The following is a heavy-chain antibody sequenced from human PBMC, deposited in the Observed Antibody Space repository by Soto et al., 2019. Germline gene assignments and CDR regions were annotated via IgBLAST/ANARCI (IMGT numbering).Heavy chain of an antibody. J-gene: IGHJ5*02. Sequence: GASVKVSCKASGYTFTSYYMHWVRQAPGQGLEWMGIINPSGGSTSYAQKFQGRVTMTRDTSTSTVYMELSSLRSEDTAVYYCARDRGGYSSSGQRFDPWGQGTLVTVSS. V-gene: IGHV1-46*01. CDR2: INPSGGST. D-gene: IGHD6-6*01. CDR3: ARDRGGYSSSGQRFDP. CDR1: GYTFTSYY.